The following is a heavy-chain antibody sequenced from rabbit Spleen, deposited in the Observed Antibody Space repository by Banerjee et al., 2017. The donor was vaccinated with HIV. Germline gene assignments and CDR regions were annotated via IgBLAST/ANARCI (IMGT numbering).Heavy chain of an antibody. D-gene: IGHD7-1*01. CDR1: GVSFSISSY. Sequence: QSLEESGGDLVKPGASLTLTCTASGVSFSISSYMCWVRQAPGKGLEWIACIDSGSSGFTYFATWAKGRFTISKTSSTTVTLQMTRLTAADTATYFCASSYGTGGYHYFTLWGPGTLVTVS. CDR2: IDSGSSGFT. J-gene: IGHJ4*01. V-gene: IGHV1S40*01. CDR3: ASSYGTGGYHYFTL.